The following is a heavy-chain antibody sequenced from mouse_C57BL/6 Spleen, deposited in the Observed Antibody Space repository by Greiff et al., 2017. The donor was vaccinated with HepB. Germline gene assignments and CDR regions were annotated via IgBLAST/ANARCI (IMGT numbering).Heavy chain of an antibody. J-gene: IGHJ1*03. Sequence: EVKVVESGGGLVKPGGSLKLSCAASGFTFSDYGMHWVRQAPEKGLEWVAYISSGSSTIYYAATVKGRFTISRDNAKNTLFLQMTSLRSEDTAMYYCARPGYGSSYGYFDVWGTGTTVTVSS. CDR3: ARPGYGSSYGYFDV. V-gene: IGHV5-17*01. CDR2: ISSGSSTI. CDR1: GFTFSDYG. D-gene: IGHD1-1*01.